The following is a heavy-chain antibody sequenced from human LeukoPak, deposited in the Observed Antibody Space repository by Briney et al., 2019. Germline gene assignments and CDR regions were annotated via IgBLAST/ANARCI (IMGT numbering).Heavy chain of an antibody. J-gene: IGHJ4*02. Sequence: PGGSLRLSCAASGLTFSTFGMTWVRQAPGKGLEWVSAISGSAVITFYADSVKGRFTISRDNSKNTLYLQMNSLRAEDTAVYYCAKDREVAGPFDYWGQGTLVTVSS. CDR2: ISGSAVIT. CDR3: AKDREVAGPFDY. CDR1: GLTFSTFG. D-gene: IGHD6-19*01. V-gene: IGHV3-23*01.